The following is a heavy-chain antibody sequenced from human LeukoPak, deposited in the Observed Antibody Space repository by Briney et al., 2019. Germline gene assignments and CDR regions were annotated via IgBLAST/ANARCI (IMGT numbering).Heavy chain of an antibody. V-gene: IGHV4-61*02. Sequence: SETLSLTCTVSGGSISSGSSYWIWIRQPAGTELEWIVRIYPSGSTNYNPSLKSRLTISVDTSKNQFSLKLTSVTAADTAVYYCARASTGDYAFDYWGQGTLVTVSS. J-gene: IGHJ4*02. CDR1: GGSISSGSSY. CDR3: ARASTGDYAFDY. D-gene: IGHD4-17*01. CDR2: IYPSGST.